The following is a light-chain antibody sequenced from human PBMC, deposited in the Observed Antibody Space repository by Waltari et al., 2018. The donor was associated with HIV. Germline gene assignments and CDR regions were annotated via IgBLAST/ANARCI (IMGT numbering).Light chain of an antibody. CDR3: QVWDTASNEGV. Sequence: YVLTQAPSVSQAPGKTATLTCEGDRLGTKTVHWYQQKSGQAPVLVIYYDSERPSGIADRFSGSNSGNTATLTISRVEDGDEADYYCQVWDTASNEGVFGGGTKLTVL. CDR1: RLGTKT. CDR2: YDS. V-gene: IGLV3-21*04. J-gene: IGLJ3*02.